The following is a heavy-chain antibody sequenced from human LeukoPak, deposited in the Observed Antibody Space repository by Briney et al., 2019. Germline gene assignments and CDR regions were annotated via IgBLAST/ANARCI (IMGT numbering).Heavy chain of an antibody. D-gene: IGHD3-9*01. V-gene: IGHV1-18*01. J-gene: IGHJ3*01. CDR2: ISAYNSST. Sequence: GSLKLSCTASGFTFSSYAMSWVRQAPGQGLEWMGCISAYNSSTNYAQKVQGRVTMTTDTAKSTDYMELRSLRSDDTAAYYCARVRITGYWADAF. CDR3: ARVRITGYWADAF. CDR1: GFTFSSYA.